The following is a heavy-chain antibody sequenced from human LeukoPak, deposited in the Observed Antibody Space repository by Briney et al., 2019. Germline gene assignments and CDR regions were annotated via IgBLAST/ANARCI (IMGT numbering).Heavy chain of an antibody. Sequence: GGSLRLSCVASGFSLRGYAMHWVRQAPGKGGLEWVTMISYDGREQYYADSVKGRFTISRDDSKNTLFLQMNSLRVEDTAMYHCARIGLGVSFGSGFDYWGQGTLVTVTS. V-gene: IGHV3-30-3*01. D-gene: IGHD3-10*01. J-gene: IGHJ4*02. CDR2: ISYDGREQ. CDR1: GFSLRGYA. CDR3: ARIGLGVSFGSGFDY.